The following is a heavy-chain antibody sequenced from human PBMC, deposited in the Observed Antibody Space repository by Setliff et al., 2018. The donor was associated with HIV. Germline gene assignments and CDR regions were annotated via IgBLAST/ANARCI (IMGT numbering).Heavy chain of an antibody. J-gene: IGHJ6*03. CDR1: GYTFTGYY. V-gene: IGHV1-2*06. CDR2: INPYSGDT. D-gene: IGHD2-2*01. CDR3: ARGSTAVNYYYYYMDV. Sequence: GASVKVSCKASGYTFTGYYMHWVRQAPGQGLEWMGRINPYSGDTNYAQKFQGRVTMTRDTSITTAYMELSRLRSDDTAVYYCARGSTAVNYYYYYMDVWGKGTTVTVS.